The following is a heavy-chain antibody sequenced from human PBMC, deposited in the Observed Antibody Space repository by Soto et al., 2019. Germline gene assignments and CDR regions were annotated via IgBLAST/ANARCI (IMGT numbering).Heavy chain of an antibody. CDR2: IYYSGST. V-gene: IGHV4-59*01. Sequence: SETLSLTCTVSGGSISSYYWSWIRQPPGKGLEWIGYIYYSGSTNYNPSLKSRVTISVDTSKNQFSLKLSSVTAADTAVYYCARDSSNWFDPWGQGTLVTVSS. D-gene: IGHD6-13*01. J-gene: IGHJ5*02. CDR3: ARDSSNWFDP. CDR1: GGSISSYY.